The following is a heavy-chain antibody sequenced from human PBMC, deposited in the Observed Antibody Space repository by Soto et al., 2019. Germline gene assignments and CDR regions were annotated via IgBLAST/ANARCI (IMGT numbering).Heavy chain of an antibody. CDR2: ISSSGSTI. J-gene: IGHJ4*02. CDR3: ARDRVRDYGGNPDLFDY. D-gene: IGHD4-17*01. Sequence: GGSLRLSCAASGFTFSDYYMSWIRQAPGKGLEWVSYISSSGSTIYYADSVKGRFTISRDNAKNSLYPQMNSLRAEDTAVYYCARDRVRDYGGNPDLFDYWGQGTLVTVSS. CDR1: GFTFSDYY. V-gene: IGHV3-11*01.